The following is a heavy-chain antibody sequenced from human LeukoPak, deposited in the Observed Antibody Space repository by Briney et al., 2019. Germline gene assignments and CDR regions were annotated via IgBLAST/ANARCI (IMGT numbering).Heavy chain of an antibody. CDR2: TYYRSKWYD. CDR1: GDSVSINSAA. V-gene: IGHV6-1*01. Sequence: SPTLSLTCAISGDSVSINSAAWNWLRQSPSRGLEWLGRTYYRSKWYDDYAVSVKSRITINPDTSKNPFSLQLNAVTPEDTAVYYCATGATVKEEDYFDYWGQGTLVTVSS. CDR3: ATGATVKEEDYFDY. J-gene: IGHJ4*02. D-gene: IGHD4-17*01.